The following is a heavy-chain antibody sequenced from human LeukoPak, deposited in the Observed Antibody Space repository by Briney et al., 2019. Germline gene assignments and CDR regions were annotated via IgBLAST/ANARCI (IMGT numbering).Heavy chain of an antibody. Sequence: ASVKVSCKASGYTFTSYDINWVRQATEQGLEWMGWISAYNGNTNYAQKLQGRVTMTTDTSTSTAYMELRSLRSDDTAVYYCARASSDTAMVSSSDYWGQGTLVTVSS. J-gene: IGHJ4*02. CDR1: GYTFTSYD. CDR2: ISAYNGNT. V-gene: IGHV1-18*01. D-gene: IGHD5-18*01. CDR3: ARASSDTAMVSSSDY.